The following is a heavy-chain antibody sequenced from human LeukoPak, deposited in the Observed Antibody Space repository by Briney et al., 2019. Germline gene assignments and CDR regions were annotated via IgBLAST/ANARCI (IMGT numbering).Heavy chain of an antibody. CDR2: MTPNTDKT. Sequence: ASVTVSFKASVYTFTNSDINWVRQAAGQGLEGRGWMTPNTDKTGYARNFHGRVTMTKNISISTAYMEVSSLTYEDTAIYYCARGRPGLASAGIYDFWGQGTLITVSS. V-gene: IGHV1-8*01. D-gene: IGHD6-13*01. J-gene: IGHJ4*02. CDR1: VYTFTNSD. CDR3: ARGRPGLASAGIYDF.